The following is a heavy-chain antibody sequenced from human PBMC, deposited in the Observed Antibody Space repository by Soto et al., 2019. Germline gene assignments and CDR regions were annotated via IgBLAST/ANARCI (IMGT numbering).Heavy chain of an antibody. Sequence: TLSLTCTVSGGSINSGGYYWSWIRQHPGKGLEWIGYINYSGSTNYNPSLKSRVIISRDTSKNQLSLNLSSVTAADTAIYYCARNYYNSKAYGYWGQGTLVTGSS. J-gene: IGHJ4*02. CDR2: INYSGST. CDR1: GGSINSGGYY. D-gene: IGHD3-22*01. CDR3: ARNYYNSKAYGY. V-gene: IGHV4-31*03.